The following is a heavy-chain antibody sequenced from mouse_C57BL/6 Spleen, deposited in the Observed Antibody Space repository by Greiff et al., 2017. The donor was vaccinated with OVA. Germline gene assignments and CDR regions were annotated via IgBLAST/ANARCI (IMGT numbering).Heavy chain of an antibody. J-gene: IGHJ3*01. CDR2: INPNNGGT. V-gene: IGHV1-26*01. Sequence: EVQLQQSGPELVKPGASVKISCKASGYTFTDYYMNWVKQSHGKSLEWIGDINPNNGGTSYNQKFKGKATLTVDKSSSTAYMELRSLTSEDSAVYYCARGEAGRGFAYWGQGTLVTVSA. D-gene: IGHD3-2*02. CDR3: ARGEAGRGFAY. CDR1: GYTFTDYY.